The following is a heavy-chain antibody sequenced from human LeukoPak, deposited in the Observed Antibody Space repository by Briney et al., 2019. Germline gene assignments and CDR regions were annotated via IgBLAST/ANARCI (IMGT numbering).Heavy chain of an antibody. D-gene: IGHD6-6*01. Sequence: SETLSLTCTVSGGSVSIGGYYWSWIRQPPGKGLEWIGFVFNSGATNYNPSLRSRVTISPNTSKNQFSLKLTSVTAADTAVYYCARGSNYFDYWGQGTLVTVSS. CDR2: VFNSGAT. CDR3: ARGSNYFDY. V-gene: IGHV4-61*08. CDR1: GGSVSIGGYY. J-gene: IGHJ4*02.